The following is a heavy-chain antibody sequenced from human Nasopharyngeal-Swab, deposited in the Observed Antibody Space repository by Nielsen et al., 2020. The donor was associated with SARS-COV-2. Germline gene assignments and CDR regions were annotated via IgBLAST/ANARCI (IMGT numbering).Heavy chain of an antibody. CDR2: ISYDGSNK. V-gene: IGHV3-30-3*01. D-gene: IGHD3-10*01. Sequence: VRQAPGKGLEWVAVISYDGSNKYYADSVKGRFTISRDNSKNTLYLQMNSLRAEDTAVYYCARDRRMVRGVPTFDYWGQGTRVTVSS. CDR3: ARDRRMVRGVPTFDY. J-gene: IGHJ4*02.